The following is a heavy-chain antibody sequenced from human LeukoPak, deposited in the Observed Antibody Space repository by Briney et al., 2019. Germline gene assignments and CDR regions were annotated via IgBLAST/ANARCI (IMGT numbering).Heavy chain of an antibody. V-gene: IGHV1-18*01. D-gene: IGHD2-2*01. CDR1: GYTFTSYG. CDR2: ISAYNGNT. J-gene: IGHJ4*02. CDR3: AKDCSSTSCLPFDY. Sequence: ASVKVSCKASGYTFTSYGISWVRQAPGQGLEWMGWISAYNGNTNYAQKLQGRVTMTTDTSTSTAYMELRSLRSDDTAVYCCAKDCSSTSCLPFDYWGQGTLVTVSS.